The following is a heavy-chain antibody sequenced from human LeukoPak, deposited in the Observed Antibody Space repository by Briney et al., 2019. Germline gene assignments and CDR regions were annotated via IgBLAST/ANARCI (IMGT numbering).Heavy chain of an antibody. D-gene: IGHD6-13*01. J-gene: IGHJ4*02. CDR1: GFTVSSNY. V-gene: IGHV3-66*01. CDR3: ARSRYGTTWSSSWEFDY. Sequence: PGGSLRLSCAASGFTVSSNYMNWVRQAPGKGLEWVSVIYSGGSTYYADSVKGRFTISRDNSKNTLYLQMNSLRAEDTAVYYRARSRYGTTWSSSWEFDYWGQGTLVTVSS. CDR2: IYSGGST.